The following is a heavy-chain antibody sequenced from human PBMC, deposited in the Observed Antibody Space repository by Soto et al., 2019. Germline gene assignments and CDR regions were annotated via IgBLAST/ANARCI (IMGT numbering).Heavy chain of an antibody. D-gene: IGHD3-22*01. CDR3: AKDTYYYDSSGYYRFDY. CDR2: ISGSGRST. J-gene: IGHJ4*02. Sequence: GGSLRLSCAASGFTFSSYAMTWVRQAPGKGLEWVSAISGSGRSTYYADSAKGRFTISRDNSDNTLYLQMNSLRAEDTAVYYCAKDTYYYDSSGYYRFDYWGQGTLVTVSS. CDR1: GFTFSSYA. V-gene: IGHV3-23*01.